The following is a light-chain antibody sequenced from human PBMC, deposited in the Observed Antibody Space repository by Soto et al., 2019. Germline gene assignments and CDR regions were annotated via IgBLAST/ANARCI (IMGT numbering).Light chain of an antibody. Sequence: EIVLTQSPGTLSLSPGERATLSCRASQSVSSSYLAWYQQKPGQAPRLLMYGASSRATGIPDRFSGSGSGTDFTLTISRQEPEDFAVYYCQQYGSSPLTFGGGTKVEIK. V-gene: IGKV3-20*01. CDR2: GAS. J-gene: IGKJ4*01. CDR1: QSVSSSY. CDR3: QQYGSSPLT.